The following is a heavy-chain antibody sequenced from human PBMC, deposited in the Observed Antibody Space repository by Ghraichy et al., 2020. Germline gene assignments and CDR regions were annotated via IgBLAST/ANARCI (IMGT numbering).Heavy chain of an antibody. Sequence: SETLSLTCTLSAGSISSGNYYWSWIRQPPGKGLEWIANIHYSGGTYYNPSLKSRVTISVDTSKNQFSLKLSSVTAADTAVYFCARDDISVAYSGMDVWGQGTTVTVSS. CDR2: IHYSGGT. D-gene: IGHD6-19*01. CDR3: ARDDISVAYSGMDV. CDR1: AGSISSGNYY. V-gene: IGHV4-30-4*01. J-gene: IGHJ6*02.